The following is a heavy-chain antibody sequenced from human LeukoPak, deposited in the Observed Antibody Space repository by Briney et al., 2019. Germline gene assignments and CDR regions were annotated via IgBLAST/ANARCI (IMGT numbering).Heavy chain of an antibody. CDR3: VRGVSISSSWYNDL. D-gene: IGHD6-13*01. CDR1: GFTFSSYS. CDR2: ISRGGSTT. Sequence: GGSLRLSCAASGFTFSSYSMNWVRQAPGKGLEWVSYISRGGSTTYYADSVKGRFTISRDNAKNSLYLQMNSLRAEDTAVYYCVRGVSISSSWYNDLWGQGTMVTVSS. J-gene: IGHJ3*01. V-gene: IGHV3-48*04.